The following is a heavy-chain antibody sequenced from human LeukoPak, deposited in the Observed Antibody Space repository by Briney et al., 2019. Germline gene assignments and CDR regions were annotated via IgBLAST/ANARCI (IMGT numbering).Heavy chain of an antibody. Sequence: SETLSLTCTVSGGSIRTYYWSWIRQPPGKGLEWIGFIYYSGSTKYNPSLKSRVTISVDTSKNQFSLKLSSVNAADTAVYYCARAQSYVGYDEADYWGQGTLVTVSS. CDR2: IYYSGST. J-gene: IGHJ4*02. D-gene: IGHD5-12*01. V-gene: IGHV4-59*01. CDR1: GGSIRTYY. CDR3: ARAQSYVGYDEADY.